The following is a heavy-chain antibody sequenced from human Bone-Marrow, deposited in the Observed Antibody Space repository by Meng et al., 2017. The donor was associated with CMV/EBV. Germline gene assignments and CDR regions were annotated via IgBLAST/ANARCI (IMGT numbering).Heavy chain of an antibody. Sequence: GEALKISCSASGFTLSSNWMHWVRQAPGKGLVWVSRINSDGGSTNYADSVKGRFTSSRDNARNTLHLQMNSLRADDTAVYYCAGTYSSPLDFWGRGTLVTVSS. CDR1: GFTLSSNW. J-gene: IGHJ4*02. CDR3: AGTYSSPLDF. V-gene: IGHV3-74*01. D-gene: IGHD3-22*01. CDR2: INSDGGST.